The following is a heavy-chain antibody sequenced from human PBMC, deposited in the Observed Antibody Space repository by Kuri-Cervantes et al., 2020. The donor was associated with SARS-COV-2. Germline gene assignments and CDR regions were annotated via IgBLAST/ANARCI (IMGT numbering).Heavy chain of an antibody. J-gene: IGHJ3*02. Sequence: SETLSLTCTVSGGSISSSSYYWGWIRQPPGKGLEWIGSIYYSGSTYYNPSLKSRVTISVDTSKNQFSLKLSSVTAADTAVYYCARWDTVVVPAAPKGAFDIWGQGKMVTVSS. CDR2: IYYSGST. D-gene: IGHD2-2*01. CDR1: GGSISSSSYY. V-gene: IGHV4-39*01. CDR3: ARWDTVVVPAAPKGAFDI.